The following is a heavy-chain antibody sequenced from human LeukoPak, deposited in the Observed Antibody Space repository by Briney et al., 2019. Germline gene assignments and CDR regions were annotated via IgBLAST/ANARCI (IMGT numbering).Heavy chain of an antibody. CDR3: ALFWGVGGGAMDL. Sequence: GQSLTISCQGSGYSFTSYWISWVRPMPGKGLEWMGSIYPSDSATTYSPSLQGQVTISADKSISTAYLQWSGLKASDTALYYCALFWGVGGGAMDLWGQGTMVTVSS. D-gene: IGHD3-16*01. CDR1: GYSFTSYW. J-gene: IGHJ3*01. CDR2: IYPSDSAT. V-gene: IGHV5-51*01.